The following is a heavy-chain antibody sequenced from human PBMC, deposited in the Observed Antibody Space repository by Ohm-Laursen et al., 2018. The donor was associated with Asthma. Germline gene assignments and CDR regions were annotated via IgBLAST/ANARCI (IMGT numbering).Heavy chain of an antibody. D-gene: IGHD6-13*01. Sequence: GSLRLSCTASGFTFSSYWMHWVRQAPGKGLVWVSRINSDGSSTSYADSVKGRFTISRDNAKNTLYLQMNSLRAEDTAVYYCAREAAAGTWEDYWGQGTLVTVSS. CDR2: INSDGSST. CDR3: AREAAAGTWEDY. J-gene: IGHJ4*02. V-gene: IGHV3-74*01. CDR1: GFTFSSYW.